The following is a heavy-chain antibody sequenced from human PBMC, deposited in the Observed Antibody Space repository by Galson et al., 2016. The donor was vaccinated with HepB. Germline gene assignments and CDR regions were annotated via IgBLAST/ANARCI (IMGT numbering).Heavy chain of an antibody. CDR1: GVTFSSYA. CDR3: AREGSYFHRGGYSPGRFDF. CDR2: ISGSGDST. J-gene: IGHJ4*02. D-gene: IGHD2-21*01. Sequence: SLRLSCAASGVTFSSYAMSWVRQAPGKRLEWVSAISGSGDSTYYADSVKGRFTISRDNSRNTLFLQMNSLKTDDTAVYYCAREGSYFHRGGYSPGRFDFWGQGALVTVSS. V-gene: IGHV3-23*01.